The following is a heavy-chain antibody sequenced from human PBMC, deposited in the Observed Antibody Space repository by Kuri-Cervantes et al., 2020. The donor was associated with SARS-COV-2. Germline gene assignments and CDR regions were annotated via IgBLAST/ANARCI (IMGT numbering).Heavy chain of an antibody. CDR3: ARQAPLWFGDPEPDY. CDR1: ETTFPNYD. Sequence: ASVKVSCKAPETTFPNYDINWVRQATGQGLEWMGMVKTNSGNTLYAQIFQGRVTMTRDTSTSTVYMELSSLKASDTAMYYCARQAPLWFGDPEPDYWGQGTLVTVSS. CDR2: VKTNSGNT. D-gene: IGHD3-10*01. J-gene: IGHJ4*02. V-gene: IGHV1-8*01.